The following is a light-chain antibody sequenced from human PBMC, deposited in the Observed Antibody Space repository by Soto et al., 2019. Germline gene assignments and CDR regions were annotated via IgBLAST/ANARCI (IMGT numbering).Light chain of an antibody. CDR1: QSVSNF. CDR3: VQRSTSPWT. V-gene: IGKV3-11*01. CDR2: DTF. J-gene: IGKJ1*01. Sequence: IVLTQSPATLSLSPGARATLSSRAGQSVSNFLAWYQQKPGQAPRLLIYDTFNRATGIPARFSGSGSGTDFTLTISSLDPEDLAVYFCVQRSTSPWTSGQGTKVEI.